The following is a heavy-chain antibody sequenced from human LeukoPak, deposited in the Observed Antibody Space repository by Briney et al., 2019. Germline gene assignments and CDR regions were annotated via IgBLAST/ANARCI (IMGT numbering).Heavy chain of an antibody. CDR1: GYTFTSYG. V-gene: IGHV1-18*01. CDR2: ISAYNGNT. Sequence: ASVKVSCKASGYTFTSYGISWVRQAPGQGLEWMGWISAYNGNTNYAQKLQGRVTMTTDTSTSTAYMELRSLRSDDTAVYYCAKDNPSGWSRAVAYYYYGMDVWGQGTTVTVSS. CDR3: AKDNPSGWSRAVAYYYYGMDV. J-gene: IGHJ6*02. D-gene: IGHD6-19*01.